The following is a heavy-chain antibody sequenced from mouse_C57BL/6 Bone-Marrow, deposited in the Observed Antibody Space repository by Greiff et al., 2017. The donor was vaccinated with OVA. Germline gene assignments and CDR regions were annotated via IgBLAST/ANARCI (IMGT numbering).Heavy chain of an antibody. CDR3: VRPSAYYSNPFAY. J-gene: IGHJ3*01. Sequence: EVKLVESGGGLVQPKGSLKLSCAASGFSFNTYAMNWVRQAPGKGLEWVARIRSKSNNYATYYADSVKDRFTISRDESESMLYLQMNNLKTEDTAMDYCVRPSAYYSNPFAYWGQGTLVTVSA. V-gene: IGHV10-1*01. CDR2: IRSKSNNYAT. CDR1: GFSFNTYA. D-gene: IGHD2-5*01.